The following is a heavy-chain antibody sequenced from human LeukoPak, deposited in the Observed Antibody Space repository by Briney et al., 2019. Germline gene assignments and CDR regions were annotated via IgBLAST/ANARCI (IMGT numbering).Heavy chain of an antibody. V-gene: IGHV4-34*01. CDR2: INHSGST. CDR1: GGSFSGYY. D-gene: IGHD6-13*01. Sequence: PSETLSLTCAVYGGSFSGYYWSWIRQPPGKGLEWIGEINHSGSTNYNPSLKSRVTISVDTSKNQFSLKLSSVTAADTAVYYCASSSIAAAGVFDPWGQGTLVTVSS. CDR3: ASSSIAAAGVFDP. J-gene: IGHJ5*02.